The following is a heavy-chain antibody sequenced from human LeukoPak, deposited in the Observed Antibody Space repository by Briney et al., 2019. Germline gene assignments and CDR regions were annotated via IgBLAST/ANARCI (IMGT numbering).Heavy chain of an antibody. J-gene: IGHJ4*02. CDR1: GFTFSRYG. D-gene: IGHD6-19*01. CDR3: ARDWGSGWPFDY. Sequence: GGSLRLSCVVSGFTFSRYGFHWVRQSPGKGLEWVAVISNDESNKYYADSVKGQFTISRDNSKNTLFLQMNNLRGDDTAVYYCARDWGSGWPFDYWGQGTLVTVSS. V-gene: IGHV3-30*03. CDR2: ISNDESNK.